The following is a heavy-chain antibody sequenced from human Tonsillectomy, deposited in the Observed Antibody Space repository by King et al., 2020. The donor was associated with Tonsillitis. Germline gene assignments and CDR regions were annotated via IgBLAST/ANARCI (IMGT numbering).Heavy chain of an antibody. V-gene: IGHV4-59*01. Sequence: VQLQESGPGLVKPSETLSLTCTVSGGSISSYYWSWIWQPPGKGLEWIGYIYYSGSTNYNPSLKSRVTMSVDTSKSQFSLKLSSVTAADTAVYYCAREISLADAFDIWGQGTMVTVSS. CDR2: IYYSGST. D-gene: IGHD1-1*01. CDR1: GGSISSYY. CDR3: AREISLADAFDI. J-gene: IGHJ3*02.